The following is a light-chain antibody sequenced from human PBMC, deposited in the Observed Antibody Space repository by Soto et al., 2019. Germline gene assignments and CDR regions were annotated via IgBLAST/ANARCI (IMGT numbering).Light chain of an antibody. CDR1: QTVSRMY. CDR2: GTS. J-gene: IGKJ1*01. V-gene: IGKV3D-7*01. Sequence: EIVLTESRVTVSLSPRERATXSCRASQTVSRMYLSWFQQKPGQAPRLLIYGTSTRATGIPVRFSRSGSGTDFTLTISSLQPEDFAVYFCHQDFNLPWTFGQGAKVDI. CDR3: HQDFNLPWT.